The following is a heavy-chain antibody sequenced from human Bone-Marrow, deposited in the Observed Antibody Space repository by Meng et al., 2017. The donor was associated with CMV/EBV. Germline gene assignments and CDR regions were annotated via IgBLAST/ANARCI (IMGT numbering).Heavy chain of an antibody. CDR2: ISGSGGST. CDR3: AKDPLNWEWELLGDDY. Sequence: GGSLRLSCAASGFTFTSSAMSWVRQAPGKGLEWVSAISGSGGSTYYADSVKGRFTISRDNSKNTLYLQMNSLRAEDTAVYYCAKDPLNWEWELLGDDYWGQGTLVTVSS. J-gene: IGHJ4*02. CDR1: GFTFTSSA. D-gene: IGHD1-26*01. V-gene: IGHV3-23*01.